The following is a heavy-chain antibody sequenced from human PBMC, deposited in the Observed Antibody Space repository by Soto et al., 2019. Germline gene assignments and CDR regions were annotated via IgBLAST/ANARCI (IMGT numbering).Heavy chain of an antibody. CDR3: ERDPSKNWNYV. CDR2: ISSSGSTT. V-gene: IGHV3-11*01. D-gene: IGHD1-7*01. Sequence: GGSLRLSCAASGFTFSDYYMSWIRRAPGKGLEWVTYISSSGSTTYYADSVKGRFTISRDNAKNSLYLQMNSLRAEDTAVYYCERDPSKNWNYVWGQGTLVTVSS. CDR1: GFTFSDYY. J-gene: IGHJ4*02.